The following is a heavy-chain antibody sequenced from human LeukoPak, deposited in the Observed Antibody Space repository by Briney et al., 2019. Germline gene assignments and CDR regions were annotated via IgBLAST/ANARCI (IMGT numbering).Heavy chain of an antibody. D-gene: IGHD2-21*01. Sequence: GASVKVSCKASGYTFTSYDINWVRQATGQGLEWMGWMNPNSGNTGYAQKFLGRVTMTRNTSISTAYMELSSLRSEDTAVYYCARLESDGGGTDYWGQGTLVTVSS. V-gene: IGHV1-8*01. CDR2: MNPNSGNT. CDR1: GYTFTSYD. J-gene: IGHJ4*02. CDR3: ARLESDGGGTDY.